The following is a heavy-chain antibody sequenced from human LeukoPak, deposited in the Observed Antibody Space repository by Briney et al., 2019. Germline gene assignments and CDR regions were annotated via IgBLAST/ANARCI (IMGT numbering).Heavy chain of an antibody. CDR2: INSDGSST. CDR1: GFTFSSYW. D-gene: IGHD5-12*01. V-gene: IGHV3-74*01. J-gene: IGHJ6*02. CDR3: ARGVGTDIVATPPLYYYYYGMDV. Sequence: GGSLRLSCAASGFTFSSYWMHWVRQAPGKGLVWVSRINSDGSSTSYADSVKGRFTISRDNAKNTLYLQMNSLRAEDTAVYYCARGVGTDIVATPPLYYYYYGMDVWGQGTLVTVSS.